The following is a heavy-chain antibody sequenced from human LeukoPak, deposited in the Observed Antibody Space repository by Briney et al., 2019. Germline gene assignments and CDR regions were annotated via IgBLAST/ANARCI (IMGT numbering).Heavy chain of an antibody. CDR2: TRNKANSYTT. D-gene: IGHD1-14*01. V-gene: IGHV3-72*01. J-gene: IGHJ4*02. Sequence: GGSLRLSCAASGFTFSDHYMDWVRQAPGKGLEWVGRTRNKANSYTTEYAASVKGRFTISRDDSKNSLYLQMNSLKTEDTAVYYCARESGTTIRYIDYWGQGTLVTVSS. CDR3: ARESGTTIRYIDY. CDR1: GFTFSDHY.